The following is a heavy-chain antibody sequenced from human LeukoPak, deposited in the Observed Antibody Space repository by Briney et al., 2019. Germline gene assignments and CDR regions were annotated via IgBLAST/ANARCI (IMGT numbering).Heavy chain of an antibody. CDR1: GFTFSSYS. J-gene: IGHJ6*03. D-gene: IGHD1-26*01. CDR2: ISSSSSYI. Sequence: PGGSLRLSCAASGFTFSSYSMNWVRQAPGKGLEWVSSISSSSSYIYYADSVKGRFTISRDNAKNSLYLQVNSLRAEDTAVYYCARDPGKFRGATLLYYYYYYMDVWGKGTTVTVSS. V-gene: IGHV3-21*01. CDR3: ARDPGKFRGATLLYYYYYYMDV.